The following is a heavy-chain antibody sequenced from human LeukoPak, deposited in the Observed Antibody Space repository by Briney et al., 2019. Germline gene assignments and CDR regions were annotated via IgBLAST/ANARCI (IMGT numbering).Heavy chain of an antibody. J-gene: IGHJ2*01. CDR2: IIPVIGTA. D-gene: IGHD6-6*01. V-gene: IGHV1-69*06. Sequence: ASVKVSCKASGGTFSSYAINWVRQAAGQGLEWLGRIIPVIGTAHYAQKFQGRVTIIADKSTTIAYMDLNSLTSEDTAVYYCARDDGYSSSYWYFDLWGRGTLVTVSS. CDR3: ARDDGYSSSYWYFDL. CDR1: GGTFSSYA.